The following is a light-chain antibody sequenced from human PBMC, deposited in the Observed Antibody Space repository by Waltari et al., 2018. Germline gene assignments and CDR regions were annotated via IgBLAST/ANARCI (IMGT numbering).Light chain of an antibody. J-gene: IGLJ3*02. Sequence: QSVLTQPPSASGTPGQRVTNPCPGTASNIGGNLVNWYQRFQGKAPKLLIYRSDLRPSGVPDRFSGSKSGTSASLAISGLQSEDEADYFCASWDDSLNGHWVFGGGTKVTVL. V-gene: IGLV1-44*01. CDR3: ASWDDSLNGHWV. CDR2: RSD. CDR1: ASNIGGNL.